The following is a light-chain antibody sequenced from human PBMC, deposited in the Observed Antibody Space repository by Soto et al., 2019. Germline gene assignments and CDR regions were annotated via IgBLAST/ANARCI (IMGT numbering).Light chain of an antibody. CDR3: NSFTSSNTPPYV. CDR1: NSDIGSYNY. V-gene: IGLV2-14*01. J-gene: IGLJ1*01. CDR2: EVS. Sequence: QSVLTQPASVSGSSGQSITISCSGTNSDIGSYNYVSWYLQHPGKAPKLIVFEVSNRPSGISDRFSGSKSGNTAYLTISGLQTEDEAVYYCNSFTSSNTPPYVFGTGTKVTVL.